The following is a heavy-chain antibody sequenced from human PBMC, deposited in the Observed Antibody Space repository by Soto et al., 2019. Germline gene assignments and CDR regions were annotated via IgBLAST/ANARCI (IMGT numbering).Heavy chain of an antibody. CDR2: ITAYSGNR. CDR1: GYTFSNYG. CDR3: ARDARSKAVAGNGSSDY. V-gene: IGHV1-18*04. D-gene: IGHD6-19*01. Sequence: QIQLVQSGPEVKKPGASVKVSCKASGYTFSNYGIKWVRQAPGQGLEWVGWITAYSGNRHHAEKFQGRVTMTTDTPTRTTDMELRSLTTDDTAVYYRARDARSKAVAGNGSSDYWGQGTLVTVSS. J-gene: IGHJ4*02.